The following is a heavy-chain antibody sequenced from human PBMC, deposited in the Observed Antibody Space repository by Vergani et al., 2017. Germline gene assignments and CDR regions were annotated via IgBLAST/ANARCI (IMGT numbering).Heavy chain of an antibody. CDR3: AKIRTGIAVAGPLDY. D-gene: IGHD6-19*01. CDR1: GFTFSSHG. CDR2: IRYDGSNK. J-gene: IGHJ4*02. V-gene: IGHV3-30*02. Sequence: QVQLVESEGGVVQPGRSLTLSCVASGFTFSSHGMHWVRQAPGKGLEWVAFIRYDGSNKYYADSVKGRFTLSRDNSKNTLYLQMNSLRAEDTAVYYCAKIRTGIAVAGPLDYWGQGTLVTVSS.